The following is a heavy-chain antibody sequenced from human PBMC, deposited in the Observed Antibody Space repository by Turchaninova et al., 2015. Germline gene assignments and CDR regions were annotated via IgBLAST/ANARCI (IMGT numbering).Heavy chain of an antibody. CDR2: VRVGGGGE. D-gene: IGHD1-7*01. Sequence: EVHLLESGGTLEQPGGSLRLSCAASGFIFRNYAMSWVRQAPGKGLEWVSGVRVGGGGEYYADSVRGGFTDSRHNSKNTLFLQMNGLRADDTAIYFCAKRPNLELRRGGLDFSWGQGTLVTVSS. J-gene: IGHJ5*02. CDR1: GFIFRNYA. CDR3: AKRPNLELRRGGLDFS. V-gene: IGHV3-23*01.